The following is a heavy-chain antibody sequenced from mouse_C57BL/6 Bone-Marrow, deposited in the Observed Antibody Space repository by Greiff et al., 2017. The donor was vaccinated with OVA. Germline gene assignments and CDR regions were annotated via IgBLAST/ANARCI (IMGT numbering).Heavy chain of an antibody. CDR3: AREEKIYYGNYFDY. V-gene: IGHV3-6*01. CDR2: ISYDGSN. D-gene: IGHD2-1*01. Sequence: DVKLQESGPGLVKPSQSLSLTCSVTGYSITSGYYWNWIRQFPGNKLEWMGYISYDGSNNYNPSLKNRISITRDTSKNQFFLKLNSVTTEDTATYYCAREEKIYYGNYFDYWGQGTTLTVSS. CDR1: GYSITSGYY. J-gene: IGHJ2*01.